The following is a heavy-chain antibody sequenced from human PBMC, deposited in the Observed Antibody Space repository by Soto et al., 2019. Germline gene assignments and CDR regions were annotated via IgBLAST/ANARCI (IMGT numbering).Heavy chain of an antibody. J-gene: IGHJ3*02. Sequence: EVQLVESGGGLIQPGGSLRLSCAVSGFNVSNHYMSWVRQAPGKGLEWVSVIYRGVATHYADSVKGRFTVSRDNSKNTVYLQMNSLRAEDTAVYYCARDRSDSSRADSFDIWGPGTMVTVSS. CDR1: GFNVSNHY. D-gene: IGHD6-25*01. CDR3: ARDRSDSSRADSFDI. V-gene: IGHV3-53*01. CDR2: IYRGVAT.